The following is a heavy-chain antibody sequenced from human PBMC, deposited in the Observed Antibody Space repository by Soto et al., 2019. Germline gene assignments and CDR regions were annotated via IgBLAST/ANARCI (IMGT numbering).Heavy chain of an antibody. CDR1: GDSVSSYSAA. V-gene: IGHV6-1*01. Sequence: SQTLSLTCAISGDSVSSYSAAWNWIRQSPSGGLEWLGRTYYRSRFFSDYAESVKSRIIINPATSKNQFSLQLMSVTPEDTAVYYCVRYRYSSSLWFYPWGKGTPGSVSS. CDR3: VRYRYSSSLWFYP. D-gene: IGHD3-22*01. CDR2: TYYRSRFFS. J-gene: IGHJ5*02.